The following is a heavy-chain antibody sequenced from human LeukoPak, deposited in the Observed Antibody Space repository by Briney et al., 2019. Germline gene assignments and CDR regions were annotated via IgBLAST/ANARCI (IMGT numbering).Heavy chain of an antibody. CDR2: INHSGST. CDR3: ANSPLEWLPIPDY. CDR1: GGSFSCYY. Sequence: PSETLSLTCAVYGGSFSCYYWSWIRQPRGKGLEWIGEINHSGSTNYNSSLKSRVTISVDTSKNQFSLKLSSVTAADTALYYCANSPLEWLPIPDYWGRGTLVTVSS. J-gene: IGHJ4*02. V-gene: IGHV4-34*01. D-gene: IGHD3-3*01.